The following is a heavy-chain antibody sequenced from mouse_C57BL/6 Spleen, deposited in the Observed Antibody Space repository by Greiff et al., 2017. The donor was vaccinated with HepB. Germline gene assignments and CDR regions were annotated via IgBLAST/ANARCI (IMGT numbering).Heavy chain of an antibody. V-gene: IGHV1-82*01. CDR2: IYPGDGDT. CDR3: ARYDDYYAMGG. J-gene: IGHJ4*01. CDR1: GYAFSSSW. D-gene: IGHD2-12*01. Sequence: VQLQQSGPELVKPGASVKISCKASGYAFSSSWMNWVKHRPGKGLEWIGRIYPGDGDTNYNGKFKGKATLTADKSSSTAYMQLSSLTSEDSAFYFCARYDDYYAMGGWGQGASVIVS.